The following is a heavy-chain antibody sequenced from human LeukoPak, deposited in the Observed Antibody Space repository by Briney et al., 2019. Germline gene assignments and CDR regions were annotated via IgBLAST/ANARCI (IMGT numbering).Heavy chain of an antibody. CDR3: ARDKRPSYDFWSGYHFDY. Sequence: SVKVSCKASGGTFSSYAISWVRQAPGQGLEWMGGIIPIFGTANYAQKFQGRVAITTDESTSTAYMELSSLSSEDTAVDYCARDKRPSYDFWSGYHFDYWGQGTLVTVSS. CDR2: IIPIFGTA. V-gene: IGHV1-69*05. CDR1: GGTFSSYA. J-gene: IGHJ4*02. D-gene: IGHD3-3*01.